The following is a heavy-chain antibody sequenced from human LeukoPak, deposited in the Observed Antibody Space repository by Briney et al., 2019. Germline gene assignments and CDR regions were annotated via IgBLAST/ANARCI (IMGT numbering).Heavy chain of an antibody. J-gene: IGHJ4*02. CDR2: INHSGRT. CDR3: ARHPTTVVSLPHYFDC. V-gene: IGHV4-34*01. Sequence: SETLSLTCAVSGGSFFGSHWNWIRQSPEKGLEWIGEINHSGRTNYNPSLKRRVTISVDTSKSQFFLKLTSVPAADTGVYYCARHPTTVVSLPHYFDCWGQGALVT. D-gene: IGHD4-23*01. CDR1: GGSFFGSH.